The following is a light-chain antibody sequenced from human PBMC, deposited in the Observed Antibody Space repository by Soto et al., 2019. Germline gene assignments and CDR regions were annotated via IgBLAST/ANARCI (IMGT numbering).Light chain of an antibody. Sequence: DIQMTQSPSSVSASVGDRVTITCRASQDISSWLTWYQQKPGKAPKVLIYIASRLQSGVPSRFSGSRSGTDFSLTISSLQPDDFATYYCQQSKRFPLTFGGGTKVDIK. J-gene: IGKJ4*01. CDR1: QDISSW. V-gene: IGKV1-12*01. CDR2: IAS. CDR3: QQSKRFPLT.